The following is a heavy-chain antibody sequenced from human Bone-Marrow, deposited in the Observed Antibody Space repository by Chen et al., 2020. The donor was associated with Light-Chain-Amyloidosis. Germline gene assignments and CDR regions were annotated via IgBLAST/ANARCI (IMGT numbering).Heavy chain of an antibody. V-gene: IGHV3-23*01. D-gene: IGHD6-19*01. CDR3: ARDSDGFGWIDF. CDR1: GFSFRSHG. J-gene: IGHJ4*02. Sequence: EVKLLESGGGLVQPGGSLRLSCAASGFSFRSHGMAWVRQTPGKGLQWVSSISGPGGSVYYSDPVKGRLSISRDNSGDTLSLQINSLRAEDTAIYYCARDSDGFGWIDFWGRGTLVTV. CDR2: ISGPGGSV.